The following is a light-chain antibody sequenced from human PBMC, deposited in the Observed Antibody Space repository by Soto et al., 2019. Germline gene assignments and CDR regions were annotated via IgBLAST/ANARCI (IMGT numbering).Light chain of an antibody. CDR3: QQYYSHPPLT. CDR2: AAS. CDR1: QGISSY. V-gene: IGKV1-8*01. J-gene: IGKJ4*01. Sequence: AIRMTQSPSSLSASTGDRVTITCRASQGISSYLAWYQQKPGKAPKLLIYAASTLQSGVPSRFSGSGSGTDFTLTISCLQSEDFATYYCQQYYSHPPLTFGGGTKVDIK.